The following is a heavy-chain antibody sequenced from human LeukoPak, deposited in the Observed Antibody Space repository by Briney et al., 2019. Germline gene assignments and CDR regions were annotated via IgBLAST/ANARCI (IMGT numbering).Heavy chain of an antibody. V-gene: IGHV1-69*05. CDR1: VGTFSSYA. D-gene: IGHD3-9*01. J-gene: IGHJ4*02. Sequence: ASVKVSCKASVGTFSSYAISWVRQAPGQGLEWMGGIIPIFGTANYAQKFQGRVTITTDEATSTAYMELSSLRSEDTAVYYCARSERVLTGYPTWGQGTRVTVSS. CDR3: ARSERVLTGYPT. CDR2: IIPIFGTA.